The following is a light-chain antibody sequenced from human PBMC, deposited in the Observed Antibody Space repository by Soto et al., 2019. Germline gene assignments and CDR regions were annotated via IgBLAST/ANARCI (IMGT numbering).Light chain of an antibody. J-gene: IGLJ2*01. V-gene: IGLV1-47*01. CDR1: TSNIEKFY. CDR3: AAWDDSLRGVV. Sequence: QSALTQPRSASATPGQRVTISCSGSTSNIEKFYVYWYQQLPGTAPKLLVYRDNQRPSGVPDRFSGSKSGTSASLAISGLRSDDEADYYCAAWDDSLRGVVFGGGTQLTVL. CDR2: RDN.